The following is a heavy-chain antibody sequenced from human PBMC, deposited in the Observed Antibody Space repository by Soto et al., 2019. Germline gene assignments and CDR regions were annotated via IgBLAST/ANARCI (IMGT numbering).Heavy chain of an antibody. CDR2: IYPGDSDT. CDR1: GYSFTSYW. J-gene: IGHJ4*02. Sequence: PGESLKISCKGSGYSFTSYWIGWVRQMPGKGLEWMGIIYPGDSDTRYSPSFQGQVTISADKSISTAYLQWSSLKASDTAMYYCARHPPKAPQDSSGWYPVDYWGQGTLVTVSS. V-gene: IGHV5-51*01. CDR3: ARHPPKAPQDSSGWYPVDY. D-gene: IGHD6-19*01.